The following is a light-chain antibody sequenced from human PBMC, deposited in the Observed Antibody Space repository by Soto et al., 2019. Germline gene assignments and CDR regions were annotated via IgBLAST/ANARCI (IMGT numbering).Light chain of an antibody. CDR3: QQFSSYPRT. CDR2: DAA. CDR1: QRISGTN. J-gene: IGKJ4*01. V-gene: IGKV3-20*01. Sequence: VSTQSPVALSVSPGDRATLSCRASQRISGTNLAWYQQKPGQAPRLLIYDAASRATGSPDRFSGGGSGTDFTLTIIRLEPEEFAVEYCQQFSSYPRTFGGGTKVDVK.